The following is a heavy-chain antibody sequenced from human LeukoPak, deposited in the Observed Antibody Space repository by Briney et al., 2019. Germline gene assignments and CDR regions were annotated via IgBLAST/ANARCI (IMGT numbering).Heavy chain of an antibody. CDR1: GGSISSRYW. Sequence: PSETLSLTCTVSGGSISSRYWWNWVRQAPGKGLEWVSYISDTGSTIKYADSVKGRFTISRDNAKNSVSLQMNSLRVEDTAVYYCVRVTVQREFDPWGQGTLVTVSS. V-gene: IGHV3-48*04. CDR2: ISDTGSTI. J-gene: IGHJ5*02. CDR3: VRVTVQREFDP.